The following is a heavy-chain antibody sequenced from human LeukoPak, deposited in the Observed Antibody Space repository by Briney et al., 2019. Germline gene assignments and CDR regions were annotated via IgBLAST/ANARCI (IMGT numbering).Heavy chain of an antibody. CDR3: ARDKSEYSSSSGEWVRWFDP. J-gene: IGHJ5*02. V-gene: IGHV1-69*06. D-gene: IGHD6-6*01. CDR1: GGTFSSYA. Sequence: SVKVSCKASGGTFSSYAISWVRQAPGQGLEWMGGIIPIFGTANYAQKFQGRVTITADKSTSTAYMELSSLRSEDTAVYYCARDKSEYSSSSGEWVRWFDPWGQGTLVTVSS. CDR2: IIPIFGTA.